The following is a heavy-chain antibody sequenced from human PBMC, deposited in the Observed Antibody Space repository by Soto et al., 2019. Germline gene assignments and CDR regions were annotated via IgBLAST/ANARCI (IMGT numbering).Heavy chain of an antibody. CDR2: IYYSGST. CDR1: GGSVSSGSYY. D-gene: IGHD5-12*01. J-gene: IGHJ4*02. CDR3: ARRVATTGPYYFDY. Sequence: PSETLSLTCTVSGGSVSSGSYYWSWIRQPPGKGLEWIGSIYYSGSTYYNPSLKSRVTISVDTSKNQFSLKLSSVTAADTAVYYCARRVATTGPYYFDYWGQGTLVTVSS. V-gene: IGHV4-39*01.